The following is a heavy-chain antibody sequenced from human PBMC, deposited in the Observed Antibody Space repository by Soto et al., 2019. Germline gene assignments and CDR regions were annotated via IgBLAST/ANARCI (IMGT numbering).Heavy chain of an antibody. V-gene: IGHV3-23*01. CDR3: ARENHRSTMIDFDS. CDR1: GFTFSIYA. Sequence: LRLSCAASGFTFSIYAMTWVRQAPGKGLEWVSLIGSGDTTYYADSVRARFTISRDNSKNTLYLQMNSLRAEDTAIYYCARENHRSTMIDFDSWGQGTLVTVSS. CDR2: IGSGDTT. D-gene: IGHD3-22*01. J-gene: IGHJ4*02.